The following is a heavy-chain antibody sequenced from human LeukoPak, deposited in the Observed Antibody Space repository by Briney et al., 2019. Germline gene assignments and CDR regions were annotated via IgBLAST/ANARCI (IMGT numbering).Heavy chain of an antibody. Sequence: PGGSLRLSCAASGFTFSSYSMNWVRQAPGKGLEWVSYISSSSSTIYYADSVKGRFTISRDNAKNPLYLQMNSLRAEDTAVYYCARGYYDILTDPYGMDVWGQGTTVTVSS. CDR1: GFTFSSYS. J-gene: IGHJ6*02. CDR2: ISSSSSTI. CDR3: ARGYYDILTDPYGMDV. V-gene: IGHV3-48*04. D-gene: IGHD3-9*01.